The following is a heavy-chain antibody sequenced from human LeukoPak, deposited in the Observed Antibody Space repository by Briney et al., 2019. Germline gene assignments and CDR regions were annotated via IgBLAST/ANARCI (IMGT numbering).Heavy chain of an antibody. Sequence: GRSLRLSCAASGFTFSSYGMHWVRQAPGKGLEWVAVIWYDGSNKYYADSVKGRFTISRDNSKNTLYLQMNSLRAEDTAVYYCAREWAAAAGIDYWGQGTLVTVSS. CDR2: IWYDGSNK. CDR1: GFTFSSYG. J-gene: IGHJ4*02. V-gene: IGHV3-33*01. D-gene: IGHD6-13*01. CDR3: AREWAAAAGIDY.